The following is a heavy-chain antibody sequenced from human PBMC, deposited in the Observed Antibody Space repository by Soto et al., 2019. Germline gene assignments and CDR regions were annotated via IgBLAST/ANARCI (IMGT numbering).Heavy chain of an antibody. CDR3: AKGGFWVHYGLDV. CDR2: ISASGETT. Sequence: EVQLLESGGGLVQPGGSLRLSCAASGFAFSACAMNWVRQAPGKGLEWVSAISASGETTFYADSLKGRFTITRDNSQNTVYMQINDLRAEEPAVYYCAKGGFWVHYGLDVWGQGTTVSVSS. CDR1: GFAFSACA. D-gene: IGHD3-16*01. J-gene: IGHJ6*02. V-gene: IGHV3-23*01.